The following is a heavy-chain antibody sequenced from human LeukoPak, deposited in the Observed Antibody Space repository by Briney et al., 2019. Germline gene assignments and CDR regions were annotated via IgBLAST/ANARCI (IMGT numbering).Heavy chain of an antibody. J-gene: IGHJ4*02. CDR2: ISGSGGST. Sequence: GGSLRLSCAASGFTFSSYAMSWVRQAPGKGLEWVSAISGSGGSTYYADSVKGRFTISRDNSKNSLYLQMNSLRAEDTAVYYCARCYDSSGQFDYWGQGTLVTVSS. CDR1: GFTFSSYA. D-gene: IGHD3-22*01. V-gene: IGHV3-23*01. CDR3: ARCYDSSGQFDY.